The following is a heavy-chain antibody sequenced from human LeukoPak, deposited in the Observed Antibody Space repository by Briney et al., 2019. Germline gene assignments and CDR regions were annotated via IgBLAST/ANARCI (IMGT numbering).Heavy chain of an antibody. CDR2: ITDSGGRT. CDR1: GITFSSYA. J-gene: IGHJ4*02. CDR3: VVVTGSW. D-gene: IGHD2-21*02. V-gene: IGHV3-23*01. Sequence: GGSLRLSCAASGITFSSYAMSWVRQAPGKGLKWVSAITDSGGRTYYADSVKGRFTISRDNSKNTLYLQMNSLRAEDTAVYYCVVVTGSWWGQGTLVTVSS.